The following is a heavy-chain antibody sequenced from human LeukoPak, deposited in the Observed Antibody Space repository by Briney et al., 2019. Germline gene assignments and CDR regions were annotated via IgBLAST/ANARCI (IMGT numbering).Heavy chain of an antibody. J-gene: IGHJ4*02. CDR1: GYTFTSYH. V-gene: IGHV1-46*01. Sequence: GASVKVSCKASGYTFTSYHMHWVRQAPGQGLEWMGIINPSGGSTSYAQKFQGRVTMTRDMFTSTVYMELSSLRSEDTAVYYCARDVGSSGYYDFSNPTYFDYWGQGALVTVST. D-gene: IGHD3-22*01. CDR3: ARDVGSSGYYDFSNPTYFDY. CDR2: INPSGGST.